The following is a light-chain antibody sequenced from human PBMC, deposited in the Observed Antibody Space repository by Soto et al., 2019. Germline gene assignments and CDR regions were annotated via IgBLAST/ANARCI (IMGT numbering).Light chain of an antibody. CDR1: QSVSSS. CDR3: QQYGSSPQT. J-gene: IGKJ1*01. Sequence: EVVMTQSPATLSVSPGERATLSCRASQSVSSSLAWYQQRPGQAPRLLIFATSNTATGIPDRFSGSGSGTDFTLTISRLEPEDFAVYYCQQYGSSPQTFGQGTKVDIK. V-gene: IGKV3-20*01. CDR2: ATS.